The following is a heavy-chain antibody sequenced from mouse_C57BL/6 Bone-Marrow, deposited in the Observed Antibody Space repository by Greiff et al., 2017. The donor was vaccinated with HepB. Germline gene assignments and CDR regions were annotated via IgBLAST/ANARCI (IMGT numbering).Heavy chain of an antibody. J-gene: IGHJ3*01. CDR3: AREGLRREAWFAY. V-gene: IGHV1-81*01. CDR2: IYPRSGNT. Sequence: LVESGAELARPGASVKLSCKASGYTFTSYGISWVKQRTGQGLEWIGEIYPRSGNTYYNEKFKGKATLTADKSSSTAYMELRSLTSEDSAVYFCAREGLRREAWFAYWGQGTLVTVAA. CDR1: GYTFTSYG. D-gene: IGHD2-4*01.